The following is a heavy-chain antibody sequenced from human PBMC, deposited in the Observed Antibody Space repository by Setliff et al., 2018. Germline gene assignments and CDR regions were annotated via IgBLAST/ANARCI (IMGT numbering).Heavy chain of an antibody. D-gene: IGHD3-3*01. J-gene: IGHJ4*02. Sequence: PSETLSLTCTVSGGSINSGSYYWSWIRQPAGKGLEWIGRIYSRGSTNYNPSLKSRVTVSLDASKNQFSLKLSSVTAADTAVYYCARVDNFWSGPIDYWGQGTLVTVSS. CDR2: IYSRGST. V-gene: IGHV4-61*02. CDR3: ARVDNFWSGPIDY. CDR1: GGSINSGSYY.